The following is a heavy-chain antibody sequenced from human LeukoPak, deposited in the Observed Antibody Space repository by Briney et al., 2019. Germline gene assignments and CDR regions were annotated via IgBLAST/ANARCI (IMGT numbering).Heavy chain of an antibody. CDR2: ISSDSRYI. V-gene: IGHV3-21*01. Sequence: GGSLRLSCAASGFTFRSYSMNWVRQAPGKGLEWVSTISSDSRYIYYADSVKGRFTISRDNAKNSLYLQMNSLRAEDTAVYYCARARDFVIGGYHDYWGQGTLVTVSS. CDR3: ARARDFVIGGYHDY. D-gene: IGHD3-22*01. J-gene: IGHJ4*02. CDR1: GFTFRSYS.